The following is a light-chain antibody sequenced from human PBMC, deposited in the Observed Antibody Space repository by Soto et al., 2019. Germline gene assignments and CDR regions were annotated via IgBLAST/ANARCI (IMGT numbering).Light chain of an antibody. V-gene: IGLV1-40*01. J-gene: IGLJ1*01. CDR3: QSYDSSLSGFYV. Sequence: QSVLTQPPSVSGAPGLRVTISCTGSSSNIGAGYDVHWYQQLPGTAPKLLIYGNSNRPSGVSDRFSGSKSGTSASLAITGLQPEDESDYYCQSYDSSLSGFYVFGTGTKLTVL. CDR2: GNS. CDR1: SSNIGAGYD.